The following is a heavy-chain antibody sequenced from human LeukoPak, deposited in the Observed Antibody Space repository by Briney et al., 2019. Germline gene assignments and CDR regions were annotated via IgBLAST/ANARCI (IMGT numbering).Heavy chain of an antibody. Sequence: GGSLRLSCAASGFTFSSYEMNWVRQAPGKGLEWVSYISSSSSAIYYADSMKGRFTLSRDNAKNSLYLQMNSLRDEDTAVYYCARGRYYYGSGSYTDYFDYWGQGTLVTVSS. CDR1: GFTFSSYE. CDR2: ISSSSSAI. D-gene: IGHD3-10*01. J-gene: IGHJ4*02. CDR3: ARGRYYYGSGSYTDYFDY. V-gene: IGHV3-48*02.